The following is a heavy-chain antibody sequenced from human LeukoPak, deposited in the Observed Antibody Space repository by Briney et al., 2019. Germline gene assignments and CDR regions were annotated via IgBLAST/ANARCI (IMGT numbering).Heavy chain of an antibody. CDR1: GCTFSSYS. Sequence: GGSLRLSCAASGCTFSSYSMNWVRQAPGKGLEWVSYISSSSSTIYYADSVKGRFTISRDNAKNSLYLQMNRLRAEDTDVYDCARALSGSRAEYFQHWGQGTLVTVSS. D-gene: IGHD3-10*01. V-gene: IGHV3-48*01. J-gene: IGHJ1*01. CDR3: ARALSGSRAEYFQH. CDR2: ISSSSSTI.